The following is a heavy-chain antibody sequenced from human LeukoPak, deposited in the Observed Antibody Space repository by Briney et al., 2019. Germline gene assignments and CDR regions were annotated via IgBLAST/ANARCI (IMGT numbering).Heavy chain of an antibody. CDR3: AKDMWMAPTGPFDY. CDR2: ISWNSGSI. Sequence: PGGSLRPSCAASGFTFSSYSMNWVRQAPGKGLEWVSGISWNSGSIGYADSVKGRFTISRDNAKNSLYLQMNSLRAEDTALYYCAKDMWMAPTGPFDYWGQGTLVTVSS. J-gene: IGHJ4*02. D-gene: IGHD5-24*01. CDR1: GFTFSSYS. V-gene: IGHV3-9*01.